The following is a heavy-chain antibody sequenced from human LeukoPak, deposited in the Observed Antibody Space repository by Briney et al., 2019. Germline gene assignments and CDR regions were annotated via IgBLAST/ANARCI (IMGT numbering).Heavy chain of an antibody. CDR1: GGSISSSSYY. J-gene: IGHJ4*02. V-gene: IGHV4-39*07. Sequence: PSETLSLTCTVSGGSISSSSYYWGWIRQPPGKGLEWIGSIYYSGSTYYNPSLKSRVTISVDTSKNQFSLKLSTVTAADTAVYYCARRPSYYYGSGSYIFDYWGQGTLVTVSS. CDR2: IYYSGST. D-gene: IGHD3-10*01. CDR3: ARRPSYYYGSGSYIFDY.